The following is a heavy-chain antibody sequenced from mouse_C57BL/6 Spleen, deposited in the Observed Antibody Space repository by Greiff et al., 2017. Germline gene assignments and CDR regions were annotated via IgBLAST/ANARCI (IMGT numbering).Heavy chain of an antibody. CDR1: GYTFTSYW. D-gene: IGHD1-1*01. V-gene: IGHV1-53*01. CDR3: ARQTTVVGAMDY. J-gene: IGHJ4*01. CDR2: INPSNGGT. Sequence: QVQLQQPGTELVKPGASVKLSCKASGYTFTSYWMHWVKQRPGQGLEWIGNINPSNGGTNYNEKFKSKATLTVDKSSSTAYMPLSSLTSEDSAVYYCARQTTVVGAMDYWGQGTSVTVSS.